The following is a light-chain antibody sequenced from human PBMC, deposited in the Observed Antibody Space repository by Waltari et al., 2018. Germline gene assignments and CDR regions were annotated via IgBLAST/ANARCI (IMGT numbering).Light chain of an antibody. Sequence: QSALTQPASVSGSPGQSITISGSGTSSDVGTYKYVSWYQQHPGKAPRLMIYDVSHRPSGVANRFSGSKSGNTASLTISGLQAEDEAEYHCSSYTSSNTLIFGGGTKLTVL. J-gene: IGLJ2*01. CDR1: SSDVGTYKY. CDR3: SSYTSSNTLI. V-gene: IGLV2-14*03. CDR2: DVS.